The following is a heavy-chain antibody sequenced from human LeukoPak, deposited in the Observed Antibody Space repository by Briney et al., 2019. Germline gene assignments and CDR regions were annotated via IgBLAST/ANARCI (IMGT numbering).Heavy chain of an antibody. CDR3: ARLRTSWSPFDY. CDR1: GGSINNYY. J-gene: IGHJ4*02. V-gene: IGHV4-59*08. D-gene: IGHD6-13*01. CDR2: IYYRGST. Sequence: SETLSLTCTVSGGSINNYYWSWIRQPPGKGLEWIGYIYYRGSTNYNPSLKSRVTISVDTSKNQFSLKLSSVTAADTAVYFCARLRTSWSPFDYWGQGALVTVSS.